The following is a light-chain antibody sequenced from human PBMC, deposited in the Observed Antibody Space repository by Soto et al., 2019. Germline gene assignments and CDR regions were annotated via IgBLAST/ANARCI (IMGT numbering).Light chain of an antibody. CDR3: QSYDSSLSGSV. Sequence: QSVLTQPPSVSGAPGQRVTISCTGSSSNIGAGYDVNWYQQLPGTAPKLLIYANTNRPSGVPDRFSGSKSGTSASLAITGLQAEDEADYYCQSYDSSLSGSVFGGGTQLTVL. CDR1: SSNIGAGYD. V-gene: IGLV1-40*01. J-gene: IGLJ2*01. CDR2: ANT.